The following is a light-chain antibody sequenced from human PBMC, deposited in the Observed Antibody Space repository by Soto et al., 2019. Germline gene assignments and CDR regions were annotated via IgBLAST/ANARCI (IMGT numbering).Light chain of an antibody. V-gene: IGLV2-8*01. Sequence: QSALTQPPSASGSPGKSVTISCTGTSGDVGRYNFVSWYQQHPGKAPKLLIYEVSARPSGAPDRFSGSKSGNTASLTVSGLQAEDEADYYCSSFAGSNNVLFGGGTKVTVL. CDR3: SSFAGSNNVL. CDR1: SGDVGRYNF. J-gene: IGLJ3*02. CDR2: EVS.